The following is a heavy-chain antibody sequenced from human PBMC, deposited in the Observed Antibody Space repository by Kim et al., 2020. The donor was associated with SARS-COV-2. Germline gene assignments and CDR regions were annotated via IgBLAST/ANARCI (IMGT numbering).Heavy chain of an antibody. CDR3: ARYYDYIWGSYLDY. J-gene: IGHJ4*02. CDR1: GGSISSYY. D-gene: IGHD3-16*02. V-gene: IGHV4-59*01. CDR2: IYYSGST. Sequence: SETLSLTCTVSGGSISSYYWSWIRQPPGKGLEWIGYIYYSGSTNYNPSLKSRVTISVDTSKNQFSLKLSSVTAADTAVYYCARYYDYIWGSYLDYWGQGTLVTVSS.